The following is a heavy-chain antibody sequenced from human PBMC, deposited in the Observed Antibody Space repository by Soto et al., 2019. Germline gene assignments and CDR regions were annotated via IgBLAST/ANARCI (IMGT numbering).Heavy chain of an antibody. CDR2: INHSGST. D-gene: IGHD3-9*01. J-gene: IGHJ4*02. V-gene: IGHV4-34*01. CDR1: GGSFSGYY. Sequence: PSETLSLTCAVYGGSFSGYYWSWIRQPPGKGLEWIGEINHSGSTNYNPSLKSRVTISVDTSKNQFSLKLSSVTAADTAVYYCARFDGRYWGQGTLVTVSS. CDR3: ARFDGRY.